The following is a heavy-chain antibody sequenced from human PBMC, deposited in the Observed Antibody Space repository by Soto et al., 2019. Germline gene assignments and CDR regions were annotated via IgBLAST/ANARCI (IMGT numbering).Heavy chain of an antibody. CDR1: RVVFSEFI. CDR2: IIPIFGTA. D-gene: IGHD6-19*01. Sequence: SSVKVSFKASRVVFSEFIVTWVRQAPGLGLEWVGGIIPIFGTANYAQKFQGRVTITADESTSTSYMEVNNLRSEDTAVYYCATVRYSSPMGYYYGIDVWGQGTTATVSS. J-gene: IGHJ6*02. V-gene: IGHV1-69*13. CDR3: ATVRYSSPMGYYYGIDV.